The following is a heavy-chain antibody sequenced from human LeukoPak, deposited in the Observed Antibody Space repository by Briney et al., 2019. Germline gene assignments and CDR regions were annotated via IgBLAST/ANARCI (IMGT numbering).Heavy chain of an antibody. V-gene: IGHV3-48*01. J-gene: IGHJ4*02. CDR3: AKDIAARFYFDY. D-gene: IGHD6-6*01. CDR1: GFTFSSYG. Sequence: GGSLRLSCAASGFTFSSYGMHWVRQAPGKGLEWISYISTSTTTIYYANSVKGRFTISRDNAKNSLYLQMNSLRAEDTAVYYCAKDIAARFYFDYWGQGTLVTVSS. CDR2: ISTSTTTI.